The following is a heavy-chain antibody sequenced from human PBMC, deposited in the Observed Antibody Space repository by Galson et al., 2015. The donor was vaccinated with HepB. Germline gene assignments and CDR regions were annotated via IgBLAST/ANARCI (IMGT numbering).Heavy chain of an antibody. V-gene: IGHV3-7*03. Sequence: SLRLSCAASGFTFSSYWMSWVRQAPGKGLEWVANIKQDGSEKYYVDSVKGRFTISRDNAKNSLYLQMNSLRAEDTAVYYCARARNRGYSYASYYYYMDVWGKGTTVTVSS. J-gene: IGHJ6*03. CDR2: IKQDGSEK. D-gene: IGHD5-18*01. CDR1: GFTFSSYW. CDR3: ARARNRGYSYASYYYYMDV.